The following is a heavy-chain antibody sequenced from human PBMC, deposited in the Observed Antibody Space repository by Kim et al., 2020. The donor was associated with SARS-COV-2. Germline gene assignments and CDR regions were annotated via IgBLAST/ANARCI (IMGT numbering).Heavy chain of an antibody. CDR2: ISGSGGST. CDR3: AKSIPPTIFGVVIDYYYYYGMDV. Sequence: LSLTCAASGFNFSSYAMSWVRQAPGKGLEWVSAISGSGGSTYYADSVKGRFTISRDNSKNTLYLQMNSLRAEDTAVYYCAKSIPPTIFGVVIDYYYYYGMDVWGQGTTVTVSS. D-gene: IGHD3-3*01. V-gene: IGHV3-23*01. CDR1: GFNFSSYA. J-gene: IGHJ6*02.